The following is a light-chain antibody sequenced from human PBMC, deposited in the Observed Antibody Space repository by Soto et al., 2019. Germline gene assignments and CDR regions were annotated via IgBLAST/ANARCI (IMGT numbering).Light chain of an antibody. CDR3: GTGDSSLNAGV. V-gene: IGLV1-51*01. CDR1: SSNIGNNY. J-gene: IGLJ2*01. Sequence: QSVLTQPPSVSAAPGQKVTISCSGSSSNIGNNYVSWYQQLPGTAPKLLTYDNNKRPSGIPDRFSGSKSGTSATLGITGLQTGDEADYYCGTGDSSLNAGVFGGGTQLTVL. CDR2: DNN.